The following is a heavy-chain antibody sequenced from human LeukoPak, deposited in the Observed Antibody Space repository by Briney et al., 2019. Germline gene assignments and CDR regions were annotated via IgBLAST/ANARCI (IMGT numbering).Heavy chain of an antibody. V-gene: IGHV3-48*03. D-gene: IGHD3-9*01. J-gene: IGHJ4*02. CDR2: ISSSGSTI. CDR3: ARVLRYFEWLDY. Sequence: PGGSLRLSCAASGFTFSGYEMNWVRQAPGKGLEWVSYISSSGSTIYYADSVKGRFTISRDNAKNSLYLQMNSLRAEDTAVYCCARVLRYFEWLDYWGQGTLVTVSS. CDR1: GFTFSGYE.